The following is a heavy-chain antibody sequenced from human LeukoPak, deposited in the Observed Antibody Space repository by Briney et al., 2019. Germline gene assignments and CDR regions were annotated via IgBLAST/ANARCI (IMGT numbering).Heavy chain of an antibody. CDR2: ISYDGSNK. CDR1: GFTFSSYA. V-gene: IGHV3-30*04. Sequence: PGRSLRLSCAASGFTFSSYAMHWVRQAPGKGLEWVAVISYDGSNKYYADSVKGRFTISRDNSKNTRYLQMNSLRAEDRAVYYCARDAEEVGDTNPDYWGQGTLVTVSS. CDR3: ARDAEEVGDTNPDY. J-gene: IGHJ4*02. D-gene: IGHD1-26*01.